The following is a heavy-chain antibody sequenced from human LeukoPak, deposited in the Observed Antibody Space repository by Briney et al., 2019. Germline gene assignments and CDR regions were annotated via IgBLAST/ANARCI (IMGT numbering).Heavy chain of an antibody. CDR2: ISGSGVST. J-gene: IGHJ4*02. V-gene: IGHV3-23*01. CDR3: AKGFLGGTDQYFDS. Sequence: GGSLRLSCAASGFTFSSFAMTWVRQAPGKGLEWVSAISGSGVSTYYADSVKGRFTISRDNSKNTLYLQMNSLRAEDTAVYYCAKGFLGGTDQYFDSWGQGTLVTVSS. CDR1: GFTFSSFA. D-gene: IGHD6-19*01.